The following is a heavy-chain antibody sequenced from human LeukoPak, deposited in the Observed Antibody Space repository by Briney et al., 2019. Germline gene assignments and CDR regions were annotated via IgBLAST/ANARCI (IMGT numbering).Heavy chain of an antibody. CDR2: ISSSSNYI. CDR3: AKRTIAPSY. J-gene: IGHJ4*02. Sequence: GGSLRLSCAASAFTFSTYRMNWVRQAPGKGLEWVSSISSSSNYIYYADSVKGRFTISRDNAKDSLYLQMNSLRAEDTAVYYCAKRTIAPSYWGQGTLVAVSS. V-gene: IGHV3-21*04. D-gene: IGHD4/OR15-4a*01. CDR1: AFTFSTYR.